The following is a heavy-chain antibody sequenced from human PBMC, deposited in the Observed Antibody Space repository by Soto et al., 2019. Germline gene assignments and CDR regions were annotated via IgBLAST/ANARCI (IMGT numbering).Heavy chain of an antibody. CDR3: ARRVRGRADSGSFGY. D-gene: IGHD5-12*01. CDR1: GGSFSGYY. J-gene: IGHJ4*02. CDR2: INHSGST. V-gene: IGHV4-34*01. Sequence: QAQLQQWGAGLLKPSETLSLTCAVYGGSFSGYYWSWIRQPPGKGLEWIGEINHSGSTNYNPSLKGGVPMSVDTSKNQFSRRVSCVTAGDTAVYDGARRVRGRADSGSFGYWGQGTLVTVSS.